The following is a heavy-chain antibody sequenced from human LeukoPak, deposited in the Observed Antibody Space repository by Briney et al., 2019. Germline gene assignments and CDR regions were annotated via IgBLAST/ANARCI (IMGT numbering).Heavy chain of an antibody. D-gene: IGHD3-10*02. CDR1: GFSFSSYG. J-gene: IGHJ4*02. Sequence: GGSLRLSCAASGFSFSSYGMHWVRQAPGKGLEWVAVIWSDGRNKFYADSVKGRFTVSRDNAKNSLYLQMNSLRAEDTAVYYCAVFPTHYWGQGTLVTVPS. CDR2: IWSDGRNK. V-gene: IGHV3-33*03. CDR3: AVFPTHY.